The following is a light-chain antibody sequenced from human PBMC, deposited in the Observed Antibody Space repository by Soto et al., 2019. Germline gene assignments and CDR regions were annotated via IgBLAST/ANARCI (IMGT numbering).Light chain of an antibody. J-gene: IGLJ2*01. Sequence: QSALTQPASESGSPGQSITISCTGTSSDIGGHDYVSWYQHHPGKAPKLVIYEVRHRPSGVSNRFSGSRSDNTASLTLSGLQAEDEATYYCSSYTTGSRMLFGGGTKVTVL. CDR3: SSYTTGSRML. CDR1: SSDIGGHDY. V-gene: IGLV2-14*01. CDR2: EVR.